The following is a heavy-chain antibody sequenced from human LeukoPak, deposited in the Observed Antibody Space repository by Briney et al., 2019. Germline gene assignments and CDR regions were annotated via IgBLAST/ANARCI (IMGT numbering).Heavy chain of an antibody. V-gene: IGHV5-51*01. Sequence: GESLKISCKGSGYSFTNYWIAWVGQLPGKGLDWLRVVYASASDTRYRPSFQRQVTISVDKSTNTAYLQWSSLKASDTAMYYCGRIGSTTATTYCDPWAQGTLVTVSS. J-gene: IGHJ5*02. CDR2: VYASASDT. CDR3: GRIGSTTATTYCDP. CDR1: GYSFTNYW. D-gene: IGHD1-1*01.